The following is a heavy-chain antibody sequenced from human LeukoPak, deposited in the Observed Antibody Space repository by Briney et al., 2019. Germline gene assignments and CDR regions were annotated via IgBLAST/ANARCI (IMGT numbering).Heavy chain of an antibody. Sequence: ASVKVSCKASGGTFSSYAISWVRQAPGQGLEWMGRIIPILGIANYAQKFQGRVTITADKSMSTAYMELSSLRSEDTAVYYCARGLQLRFLEWPSDYWGQGTLVTVSS. CDR2: IIPILGIA. CDR1: GGTFSSYA. J-gene: IGHJ4*02. CDR3: ARGLQLRFLEWPSDY. D-gene: IGHD3-3*01. V-gene: IGHV1-69*04.